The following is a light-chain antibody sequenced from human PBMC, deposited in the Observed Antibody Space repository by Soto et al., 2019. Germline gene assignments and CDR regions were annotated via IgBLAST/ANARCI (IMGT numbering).Light chain of an antibody. CDR3: QQFDDSVT. Sequence: EMVLTQSPGTLSLSPGERATLSCRASHSVSRTYLAWYQQKPGQAPRLLMYGASDRATGTPGRFSGSGSGTDFTLTISGLEPEDSAVYYCQQFDDSVTFGQGTRWRL. CDR2: GAS. V-gene: IGKV3-20*01. J-gene: IGKJ5*01. CDR1: HSVSRTY.